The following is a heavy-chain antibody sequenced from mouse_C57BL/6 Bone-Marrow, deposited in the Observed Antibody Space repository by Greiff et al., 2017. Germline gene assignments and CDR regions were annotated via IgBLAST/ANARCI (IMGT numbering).Heavy chain of an antibody. D-gene: IGHD2-1*01. Sequence: QVQLQQSGTELVKPGASVKPSCKASGYTFTSYWMHWVKQRPGQGLEWIGNINPSNGGTNYNEKFKSKATLTVDKSSSTAYMQLSSLTSEDSAVYYCAREGGNYVGDYWGQGTTLTVSS. CDR2: INPSNGGT. V-gene: IGHV1-53*01. J-gene: IGHJ2*01. CDR3: AREGGNYVGDY. CDR1: GYTFTSYW.